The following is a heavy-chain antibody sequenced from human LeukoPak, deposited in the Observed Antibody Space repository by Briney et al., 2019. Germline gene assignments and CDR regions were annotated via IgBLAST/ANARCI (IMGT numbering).Heavy chain of an antibody. V-gene: IGHV4-30-4*08. D-gene: IGHD2-15*01. J-gene: IGHJ4*02. CDR1: GGSISSGDCY. CDR2: IYYSGST. CDR3: ARSTDRSVAAPTS. Sequence: SETLSLTCTVSGGSISSGDCYWSWIRQPPGKGLEWIGYIYYSGSTYYNPSLKSRVTISVDTSKNQFSLKLSSVTAADTAVYYCARSTDRSVAAPTSWGQGTLVTVSS.